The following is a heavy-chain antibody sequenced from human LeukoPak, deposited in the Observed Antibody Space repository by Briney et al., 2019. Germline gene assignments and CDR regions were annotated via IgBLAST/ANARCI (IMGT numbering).Heavy chain of an antibody. Sequence: ASVRISCKASGYTFTGHYIHWVRQAPGHGLEWMGWINPNSGGTNYAQKFQGWVTMTRDTSISTAYMELSRLRSDDTAVYYCARGWSYFDAFDIWGQGTMVTVSS. J-gene: IGHJ3*02. V-gene: IGHV1-2*04. CDR1: GYTFTGHY. CDR2: INPNSGGT. D-gene: IGHD1-26*01. CDR3: ARGWSYFDAFDI.